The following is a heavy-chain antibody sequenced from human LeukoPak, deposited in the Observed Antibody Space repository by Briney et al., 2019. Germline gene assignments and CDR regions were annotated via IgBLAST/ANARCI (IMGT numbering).Heavy chain of an antibody. Sequence: PGGSLRLACAASGFTFSRFAMCWVRQAPGKGLEWVSVIYSGGSTYYADSVKGRFTISRDNSKNTLYLQMNSLRAEDTAVYYCARASGYSYGYSFDYWGQGTLVTVSS. V-gene: IGHV3-66*01. CDR3: ARASGYSYGYSFDY. CDR2: IYSGGST. J-gene: IGHJ4*02. D-gene: IGHD5-18*01. CDR1: GFTFSRFA.